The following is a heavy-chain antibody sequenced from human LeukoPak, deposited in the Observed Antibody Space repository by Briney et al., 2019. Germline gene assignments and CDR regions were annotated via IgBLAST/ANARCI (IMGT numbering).Heavy chain of an antibody. CDR2: ISGSGGST. CDR1: GFTFSSYA. J-gene: IGHJ4*02. V-gene: IGHV3-23*01. Sequence: GGSLRLSCAASGFTFSSYAMSWVRQAPGKGLEWVSAISGSGGSTYYADSVKGRFTISRDNSKNTLYLQMNSLRAEDTAVYYCAKGGGFLEWLLDYWGPRTLVTVSS. D-gene: IGHD3-3*01. CDR3: AKGGGFLEWLLDY.